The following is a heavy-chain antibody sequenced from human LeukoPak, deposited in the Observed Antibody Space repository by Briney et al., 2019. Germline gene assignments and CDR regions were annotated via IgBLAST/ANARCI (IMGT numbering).Heavy chain of an antibody. D-gene: IGHD6-6*01. CDR2: TYYRSKWYN. J-gene: IGHJ4*02. CDR3: ARMLMGPSSAYSSSSWAFDY. Sequence: SQTLSLTCAISGDSVSSNSAAWNWIRQSPSRGLEWLGRTYYRSKWYNDYAVSVKSRITINPDTSKNQFSLQLNSVTPEDTAVYYCARMLMGPSSAYSSSSWAFDYWGQGTLVTVSS. CDR1: GDSVSSNSAA. V-gene: IGHV6-1*01.